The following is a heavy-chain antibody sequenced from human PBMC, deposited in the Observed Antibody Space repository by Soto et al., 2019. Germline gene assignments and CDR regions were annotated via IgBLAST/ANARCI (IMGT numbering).Heavy chain of an antibody. D-gene: IGHD3-10*01. CDR3: ARVTWFGELGNWFDP. J-gene: IGHJ5*02. CDR2: IDHCGYT. Sequence: QVQLQQWGAGLLKPSETLSLTCGVYGGSFSGYSWAWIRQPPGRGLEWIGEIDHCGYTNYFPSLQSRVTISLAPSKNQFSLKLTSVTAADAAVYYCARVTWFGELGNWFDPWGQGTLVTVSS. CDR1: GGSFSGYS. V-gene: IGHV4-34*01.